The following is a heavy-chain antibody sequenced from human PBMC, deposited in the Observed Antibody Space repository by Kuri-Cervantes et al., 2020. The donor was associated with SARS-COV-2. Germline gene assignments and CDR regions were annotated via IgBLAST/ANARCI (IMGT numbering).Heavy chain of an antibody. CDR3: AKDSRLDYGDYVEHFDY. V-gene: IGHV3-23*01. Sequence: GESLKISCAASGFTFSSYAMSWVRQAPGKGLEWVSAISGSGGSTYYADSVKGRFTTSRDNSKNTLYLQMNSLRAEDTAVYYCAKDSRLDYGDYVEHFDYWGQGTLVTVSS. CDR2: ISGSGGST. CDR1: GFTFSSYA. D-gene: IGHD4-17*01. J-gene: IGHJ4*02.